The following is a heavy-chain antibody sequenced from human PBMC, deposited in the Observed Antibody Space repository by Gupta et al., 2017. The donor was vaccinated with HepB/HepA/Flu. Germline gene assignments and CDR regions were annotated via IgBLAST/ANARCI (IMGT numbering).Heavy chain of an antibody. D-gene: IGHD3-22*01. CDR1: GFTFSSYW. J-gene: IGHJ3*02. CDR3: ARDGSNDSSGPDAFDI. CDR2: IKQDGSEK. Sequence: EVQLVESGGGLVQPGGSLRLSCAASGFTFSSYWMSWVRQAPGKGLEGVANIKQDGSEKYYVDSGKGRFTISRDNAKNALYLKMNSLRAEETAVYYCARDGSNDSSGPDAFDIGGQGTMVTVSS. V-gene: IGHV3-7*01.